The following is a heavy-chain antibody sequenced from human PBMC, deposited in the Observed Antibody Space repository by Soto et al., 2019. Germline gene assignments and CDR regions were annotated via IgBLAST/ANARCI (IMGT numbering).Heavy chain of an antibody. Sequence: GGSLRLSCAASGFTFSSYAMSWVRQAPGKGLVWVSRINSDGSSTSYADSVKGRFTISRDNAKNTLYLQMNSLRAEDTAVYYCARPYSSSWYGFGAFDIWGQGTMVTVSS. CDR3: ARPYSSSWYGFGAFDI. CDR1: GFTFSSYA. D-gene: IGHD6-13*01. V-gene: IGHV3-74*01. J-gene: IGHJ3*02. CDR2: INSDGSST.